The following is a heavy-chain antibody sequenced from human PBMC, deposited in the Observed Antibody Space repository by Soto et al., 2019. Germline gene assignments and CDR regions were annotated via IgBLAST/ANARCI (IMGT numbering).Heavy chain of an antibody. CDR1: GYTFTSYD. CDR3: ATPAVTTRLDFDY. D-gene: IGHD4-17*01. CDR2: MNPNSGNT. J-gene: IGHJ4*02. V-gene: IGHV1-8*01. Sequence: ASVKVSCKASGYTFTSYDINWVRQATRQGLEWMGWMNPNSGNTGYAQKFQGRVTMTRNTSISTAYMELSSLRSEDTAVYYCATPAVTTRLDFDYWGQGTLVTVSS.